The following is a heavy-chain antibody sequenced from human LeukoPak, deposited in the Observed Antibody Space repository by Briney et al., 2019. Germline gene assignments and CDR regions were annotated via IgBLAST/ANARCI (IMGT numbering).Heavy chain of an antibody. CDR3: ARGRLRATTGFYYFDY. D-gene: IGHD1-26*01. CDR1: GGSFSGYY. Sequence: PSETLSLTCAVYGGSFSGYYWSSIRQPPGKGLEWIGEINHSGSTNYNPSLKSRVTISVDTSKNQFSLKLSSVTAADTAVYYCARGRLRATTGFYYFDYWGQGTLVTVSS. J-gene: IGHJ4*02. V-gene: IGHV4-34*01. CDR2: INHSGST.